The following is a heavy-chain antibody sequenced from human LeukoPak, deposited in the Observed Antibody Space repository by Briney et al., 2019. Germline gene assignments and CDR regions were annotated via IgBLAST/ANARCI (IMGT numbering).Heavy chain of an antibody. Sequence: GRSLRLSCAASGFTFDDYAMHWVRQAPGKGLEWVSGISWNSGSIGYADSVKGRFTISRDNAKNSLYLQMNSLRAEDTALYYCAKDIITMIGGYFDYWGQGTLVTVSS. J-gene: IGHJ4*02. D-gene: IGHD3-22*01. V-gene: IGHV3-9*01. CDR2: ISWNSGSI. CDR1: GFTFDDYA. CDR3: AKDIITMIGGYFDY.